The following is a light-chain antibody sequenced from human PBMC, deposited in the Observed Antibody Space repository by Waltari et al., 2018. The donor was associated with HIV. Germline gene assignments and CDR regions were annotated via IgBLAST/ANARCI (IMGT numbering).Light chain of an antibody. V-gene: IGKV1-33*01. CDR2: DAT. CDR3: QHYDNFLHT. CDR1: QDINNY. Sequence: DIQMTQSPSSLSGSVGERVTITCQASQDINNYLNWYQQKAGRAPKLLIYDATNLEIGVPSRVSGSGSGTDFTLTISNLQPEDIATYYCQHYDNFLHTFGQGTKLEIK. J-gene: IGKJ2*01.